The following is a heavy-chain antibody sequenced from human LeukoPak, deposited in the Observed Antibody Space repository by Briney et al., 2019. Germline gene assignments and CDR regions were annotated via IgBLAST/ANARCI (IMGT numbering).Heavy chain of an antibody. CDR1: GYTFTNYD. J-gene: IGHJ4*02. Sequence: ASVKVSCKASGYTFTNYDINWVRQATGQGLEWMGYMNPNSGNTGYAQKFQGRVTITTDESTSTAYMELSSLRSEDTAVYYCARVGYCSGGSCYPGYFDYWGQGTLVTVSS. CDR2: MNPNSGNT. V-gene: IGHV1-8*03. D-gene: IGHD2-15*01. CDR3: ARVGYCSGGSCYPGYFDY.